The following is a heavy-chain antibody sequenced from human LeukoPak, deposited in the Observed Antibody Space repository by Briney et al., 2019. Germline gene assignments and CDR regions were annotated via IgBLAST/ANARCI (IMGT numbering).Heavy chain of an antibody. CDR1: GFTFSSYS. D-gene: IGHD1-14*01. Sequence: GGSLRLSRAASGFTFSSYSMNWVRQAPGKGLEWVSYISSSSSTIYYADSVKGRFTISRDNAKNSLYLQMNSLRAEDTAGYYCARSVYLSMDVWGKGTTVTVSS. V-gene: IGHV3-48*01. CDR2: ISSSSSTI. CDR3: ARSVYLSMDV. J-gene: IGHJ6*03.